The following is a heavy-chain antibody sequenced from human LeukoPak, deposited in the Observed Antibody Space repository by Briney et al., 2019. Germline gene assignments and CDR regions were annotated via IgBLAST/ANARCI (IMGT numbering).Heavy chain of an antibody. J-gene: IGHJ2*01. Sequence: SETLSLTCIVSGDSTSDHYWTWIRQSPGRERGRIGYIYYSGTTYYNPSLMSRVSISLDTSRTRFFLKMDSVTATDTAVYDCARRPYSIPGYFDLWGRGTLVTVSS. CDR2: IYYSGTT. V-gene: IGHV4-59*11. D-gene: IGHD2-21*01. CDR3: ARRPYSIPGYFDL. CDR1: GDSTSDHY.